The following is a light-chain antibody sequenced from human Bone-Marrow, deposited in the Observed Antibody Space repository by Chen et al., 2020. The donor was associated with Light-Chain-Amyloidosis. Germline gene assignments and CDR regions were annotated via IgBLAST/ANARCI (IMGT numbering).Light chain of an antibody. CDR2: ENS. Sequence: SYVLTQPSSVSVAPGQTATIACGGNNIGSTSVHWYQQTTGQAPLLVEYENSDRPSGIPERLSGANAGNTANLTSSRVEAGDEADYYRQVWGRSSDRPVFGGGTKLTVL. V-gene: IGLV3-21*02. J-gene: IGLJ3*02. CDR3: QVWGRSSDRPV. CDR1: NIGSTS.